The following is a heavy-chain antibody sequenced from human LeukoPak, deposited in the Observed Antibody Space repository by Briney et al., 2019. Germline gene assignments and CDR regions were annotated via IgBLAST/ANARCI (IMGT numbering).Heavy chain of an antibody. CDR1: GGSISSYY. D-gene: IGHD3-22*01. V-gene: IGHV4-59*08. J-gene: IGHJ4*02. CDR2: IYYSGST. Sequence: SETLSLTCTVSGGSISSYYWSWIRQPPGKELEWIGYIYYSGSTNYNPSLKSRVTISVDTSKNQFSLKLSSVTAADTAVYYCARTXDSSGXLRFDYWGQGTLVTVSX. CDR3: ARTXDSSGXLRFDY.